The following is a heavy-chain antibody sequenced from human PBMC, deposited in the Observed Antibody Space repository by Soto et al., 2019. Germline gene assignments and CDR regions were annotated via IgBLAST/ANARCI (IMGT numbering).Heavy chain of an antibody. D-gene: IGHD1-1*01. CDR2: INAGNGNT. CDR1: GYTFSNYG. CDR3: ARDLDTTGTVISYYGMDV. Sequence: ASLKVSCKASGYTFSNYGIHWVRQAPGQRLEWMGLINAGNGNTKYSQKFQGRVTLTRDTSASTAYMELSSLRSEDTAVYYCARDLDTTGTVISYYGMDVWGQGTTVTVSS. V-gene: IGHV1-3*01. J-gene: IGHJ6*02.